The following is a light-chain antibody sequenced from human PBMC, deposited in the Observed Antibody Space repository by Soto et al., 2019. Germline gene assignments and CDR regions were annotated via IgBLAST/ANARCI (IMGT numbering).Light chain of an antibody. CDR2: DVS. Sequence: EIVLTQSPGTLSLPPGERATLSCRASQNIGGSYVAWYQQKPDQAPRLLIYDVSSSATGIPGRFGGRGSRAFFPLTISRQHPEDAVVYCGQRYISSPATFGQGTKLEVK. CDR3: QRYISSPAT. V-gene: IGKV3-20*01. J-gene: IGKJ1*01. CDR1: QNIGGSY.